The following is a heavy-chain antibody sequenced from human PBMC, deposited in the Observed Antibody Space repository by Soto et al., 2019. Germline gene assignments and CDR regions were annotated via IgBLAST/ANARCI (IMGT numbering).Heavy chain of an antibody. D-gene: IGHD6-13*01. V-gene: IGHV4-30-2*01. CDR2: IYHSGST. Sequence: SETLSVTCAVSGGSISSGGYSWSWIRQPPGKGLEWIGYIYHSGSTYYNPSLKSRVTISVDRSKNQFSLKLSSVTAADTAVYYCARGSYSSSSGYGMDVWGQGTTDTVSS. CDR1: GGSISSGGYS. CDR3: ARGSYSSSSGYGMDV. J-gene: IGHJ6*02.